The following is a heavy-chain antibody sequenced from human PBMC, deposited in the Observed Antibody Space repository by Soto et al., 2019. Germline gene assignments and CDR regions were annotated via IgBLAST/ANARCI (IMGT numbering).Heavy chain of an antibody. J-gene: IGHJ4*02. Sequence: EVQLLESGGGLVQPGGSLRLSCAASGFTFSSYAMSWVRQAPGKGLEWVSAISGSGGSSYYADSVKGRFTISRDNSKNTLYLQMNSLRAEDTAVYYCAKDRTSPHVNYYFDYWGQGTLVTVSS. CDR3: AKDRTSPHVNYYFDY. CDR1: GFTFSSYA. V-gene: IGHV3-23*01. CDR2: ISGSGGSS.